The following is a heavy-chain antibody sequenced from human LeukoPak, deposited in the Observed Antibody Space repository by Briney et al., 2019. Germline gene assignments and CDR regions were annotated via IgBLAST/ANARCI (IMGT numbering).Heavy chain of an antibody. V-gene: IGHV3-7*01. CDR1: GFTFSSYW. Sequence: GGSLRLSCAASGFTFSSYWMSWVRQAPGKGLEWVANIKQDGSEKYYVDSVKGRFTISRDNAKNSLYLQMNSLRAEDTAVYYCARESTEPRSSSENYYDSSGLLDYWGQGTLVTVSS. J-gene: IGHJ4*02. CDR2: IKQDGSEK. D-gene: IGHD3-22*01. CDR3: ARESTEPRSSSENYYDSSGLLDY.